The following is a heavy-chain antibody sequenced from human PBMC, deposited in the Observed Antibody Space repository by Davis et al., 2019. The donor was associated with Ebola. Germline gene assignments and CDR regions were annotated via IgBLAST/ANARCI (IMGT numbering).Heavy chain of an antibody. Sequence: AASVKVSCKASGYTFTSYGISWVRQAPGQGLEWKGWISAYNGSTNYALKLQGRVTMTTDTSTSTAYMELRSLRSDDTAVYYCARSVSEYSSSWYGWFDPWGQGTLVTVSS. CDR2: ISAYNGST. V-gene: IGHV1-18*01. CDR3: ARSVSEYSSSWYGWFDP. J-gene: IGHJ5*02. D-gene: IGHD6-13*01. CDR1: GYTFTSYG.